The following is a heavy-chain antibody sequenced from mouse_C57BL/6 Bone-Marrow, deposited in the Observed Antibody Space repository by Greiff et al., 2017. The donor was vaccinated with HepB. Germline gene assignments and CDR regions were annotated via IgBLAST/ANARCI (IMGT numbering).Heavy chain of an antibody. V-gene: IGHV1-81*01. J-gene: IGHJ3*01. CDR1: GYTFTSYG. Sequence: QVQLQQSGAELARPGASVKLSCKASGYTFTSYGISWVKQRTGQGLEWIGEIYPRSGNTYYNEKFKGKATLTADKSSSTAYMELRSLTSEDSSVYFCARWVTTVAYWGQGTLVTVSA. CDR2: IYPRSGNT. D-gene: IGHD1-1*01. CDR3: ARWVTTVAY.